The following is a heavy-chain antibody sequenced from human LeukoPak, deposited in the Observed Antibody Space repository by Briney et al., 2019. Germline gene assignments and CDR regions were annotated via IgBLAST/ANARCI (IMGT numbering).Heavy chain of an antibody. CDR3: ARAPSEIGGYYPEYFRH. CDR1: GFTFSSYW. J-gene: IGHJ1*01. CDR2: IKGDGNT. V-gene: IGHV3-74*01. Sequence: RGSLRLSYAASGFTFSSYWMHWVRQAPGKGLVWVSRIKGDGNTNYAASVKGRFTISRDNAKNTVSLQVNSLRAEDTGVYYCARAPSEIGGYYPEYFRHWGQGTLVTVSS. D-gene: IGHD3-22*01.